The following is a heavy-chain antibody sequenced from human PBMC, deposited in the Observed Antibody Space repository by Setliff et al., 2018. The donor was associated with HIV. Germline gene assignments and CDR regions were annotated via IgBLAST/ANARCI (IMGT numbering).Heavy chain of an antibody. Sequence: SETLSLTCTVSGGSISSSSYYWGWIRQPPGKGLEWIGSIFYSGSTYYNPSLKSRVTISVDTSKNQFSLKLSSVTAADTAVYYCARRQQLWLLYAFDIWGQGTMVTVSS. CDR1: GGSISSSSYY. V-gene: IGHV4-39*01. D-gene: IGHD5-18*01. CDR2: IFYSGST. J-gene: IGHJ3*02. CDR3: ARRQQLWLLYAFDI.